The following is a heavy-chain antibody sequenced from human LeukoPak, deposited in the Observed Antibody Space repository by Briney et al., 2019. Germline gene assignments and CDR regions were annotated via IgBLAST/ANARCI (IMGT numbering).Heavy chain of an antibody. J-gene: IGHJ6*02. CDR2: IYNSVTT. D-gene: IGHD3-10*01. CDR1: GGSIRGYY. Sequence: SETLSLTCTVSGGSIRGYYWSWIRQPPGKRLEWITYIYNSVTTNYNPSLKSRLTISVDTSENQISLKLSSVTAADTAVYYCARGDPYYYYGMDVWGQGTTVTVSS. V-gene: IGHV4-59*08. CDR3: ARGDPYYYYGMDV.